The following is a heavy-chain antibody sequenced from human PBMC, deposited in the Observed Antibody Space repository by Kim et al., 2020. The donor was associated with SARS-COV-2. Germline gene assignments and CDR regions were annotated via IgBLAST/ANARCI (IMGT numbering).Heavy chain of an antibody. CDR3: ARDLGGTYYDFWSGYLGFDY. V-gene: IGHV1-2*02. CDR1: GYTFTGYY. Sequence: ASVKVSCKASGYTFTGYYMHWVRQAPGQGLEWMGWINPNSGGTNYAQKFQGRVTMTRDTSISTAYMELSRLRSDDTAVYYCARDLGGTYYDFWSGYLGFDYWGQGTLVTVSS. CDR2: INPNSGGT. J-gene: IGHJ4*02. D-gene: IGHD3-3*01.